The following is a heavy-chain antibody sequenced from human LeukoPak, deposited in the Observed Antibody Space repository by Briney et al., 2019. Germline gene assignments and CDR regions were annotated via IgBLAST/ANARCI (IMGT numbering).Heavy chain of an antibody. J-gene: IGHJ3*02. CDR1: GGSFSGYY. V-gene: IGHV4-34*01. D-gene: IGHD2-21*01. Sequence: SETLPLTCAVYGGSFSGYYWSRIRQPPGKGLEWIGEINHSGSTNYNPSLKSRVTISVDTSKNQFSLKLSSVTAADTAVYYCARLHIAIRAFDIWGQGTMVTVSS. CDR2: INHSGST. CDR3: ARLHIAIRAFDI.